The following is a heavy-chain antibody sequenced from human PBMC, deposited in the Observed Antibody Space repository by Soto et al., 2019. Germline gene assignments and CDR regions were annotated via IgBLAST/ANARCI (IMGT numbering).Heavy chain of an antibody. V-gene: IGHV3-66*01. J-gene: IGHJ5*02. CDR3: ARNWSRFDP. CDR1: GFTVSSNY. CDR2: IYSGGST. Sequence: EVQLVESGGGLVQPGGSLRLSCAASGFTVSSNYMTWVRQAPGKGLEWVSVIYSGGSTYYADSVKGRFIISRDNSKNMVYLQMNSLRAEDTAFYYCARNWSRFDPWGQGTLVTVSS. D-gene: IGHD1-1*01.